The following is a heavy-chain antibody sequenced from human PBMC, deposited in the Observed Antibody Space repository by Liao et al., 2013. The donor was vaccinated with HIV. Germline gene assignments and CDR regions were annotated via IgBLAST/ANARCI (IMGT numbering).Heavy chain of an antibody. Sequence: QVQLQQWGAGVLKPSETLSLTCVASGGSFSGYFWTWIRQPPGKGLEWIGDINRSGSTNYNSALESRVTMTVDTSRKQFSLRLTSVTAADTAVYYCARGPVHDSSGYTLDRWGQGTLVTVSS. CDR2: INRSGST. V-gene: IGHV4-34*02. D-gene: IGHD3-22*01. CDR1: GGSFSGYF. CDR3: ARGPVHDSSGYTLDR. J-gene: IGHJ4*02.